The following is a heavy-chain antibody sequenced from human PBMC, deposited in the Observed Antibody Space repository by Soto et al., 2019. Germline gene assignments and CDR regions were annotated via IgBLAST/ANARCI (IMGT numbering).Heavy chain of an antibody. D-gene: IGHD2-15*01. CDR1: GGSFSGYY. J-gene: IGHJ5*02. V-gene: IGHV4-34*01. CDR2: INHSGST. Sequence: SETLSLTCAVYGGSFSGYYWSWIRQPPGKGLEWIGEINHSGSTNYNPSLKSRVTISVDTSKNQFSLKLSSVTAADTAVYYCARGHFYCGGGSCYSDWFAPWGKETLVTVSS. CDR3: ARGHFYCGGGSCYSDWFAP.